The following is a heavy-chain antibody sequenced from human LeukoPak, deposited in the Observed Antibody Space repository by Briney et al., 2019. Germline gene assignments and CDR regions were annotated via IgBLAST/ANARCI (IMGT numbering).Heavy chain of an antibody. CDR2: IHHSGTT. D-gene: IGHD1-14*01. J-gene: IGHJ4*02. CDR3: ARGYGPVTAGFDY. Sequence: SQTLSLTCTISSGSISRPDYYWNWLRQHPGKDLEWIGYIHHSGTTYYNPSLRSRLTMSIDTSKNQFSLKLSSVTAADTAVYYCARGYGPVTAGFDYWGQGTLVTVSS. V-gene: IGHV4-31*03. CDR1: SGSISRPDYY.